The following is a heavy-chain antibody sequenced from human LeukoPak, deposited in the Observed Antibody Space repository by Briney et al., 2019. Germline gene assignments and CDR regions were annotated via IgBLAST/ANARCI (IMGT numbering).Heavy chain of an antibody. V-gene: IGHV4-39*01. CDR2: IHYSGST. J-gene: IGHJ4*02. Sequence: SETLSLTCTVAGGSISSSTYYWGWIRQPPGKGLEWIGNIHYSGSTYDNPSLKSRVTISVDTSKNQVSLKLRSVTPADTPVYYCARHFGPMLPYYFDYWGQGTLVTVSS. D-gene: IGHD2-15*01. CDR3: ARHFGPMLPYYFDY. CDR1: GGSISSSTYY.